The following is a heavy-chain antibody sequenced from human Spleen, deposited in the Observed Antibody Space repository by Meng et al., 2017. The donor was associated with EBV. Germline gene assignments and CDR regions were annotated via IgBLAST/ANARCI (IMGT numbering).Heavy chain of an antibody. D-gene: IGHD7-27*01. Sequence: QVQLVQSGAGVKKPGASVKVSCKASGYTFTSYYPHWVRQAPGQGLEWMGIINPIGGTTSYAQEFQGRVAMTRDTSTSTVYMELSSLTSEDTAVYYCARDRRLGSAYWYFDLWGRGTLVTVSS. CDR1: GYTFTSYY. CDR3: ARDRRLGSAYWYFDL. CDR2: INPIGGTT. V-gene: IGHV1-46*01. J-gene: IGHJ2*01.